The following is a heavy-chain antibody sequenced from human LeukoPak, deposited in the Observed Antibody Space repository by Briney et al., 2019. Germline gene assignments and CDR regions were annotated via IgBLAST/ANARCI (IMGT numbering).Heavy chain of an antibody. CDR1: GFTFINHW. CDR3: ARGGFYHPGSFDY. J-gene: IGHJ4*02. V-gene: IGHV3-74*01. D-gene: IGHD2/OR15-2a*01. Sequence: GGSLRLSCAASGFTFINHWMHWVRQAPGKGLVWVSRINADESDSSYADSVKGRFTISRDNAKNTVYLQMDSLRADDTAVYYCARGGFYHPGSFDYWGQGTLLTVSS. CDR2: INADESDS.